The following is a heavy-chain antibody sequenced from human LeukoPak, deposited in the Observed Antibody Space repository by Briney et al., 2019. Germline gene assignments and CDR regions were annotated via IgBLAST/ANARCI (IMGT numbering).Heavy chain of an antibody. CDR1: GFTFSSYG. V-gene: IGHV3-30*03. CDR3: ARDPTGGYYMDV. CDR2: ISYDGSNK. J-gene: IGHJ6*03. Sequence: GGSLGLSCAASGFTFSSYGMHWVRQAPGKGLEWVAVISYDGSNKYYADSVKGRFTISRDNSKNTLYLQMNSLRAEDTAVYYCARDPTGGYYMDVWGKGTTVTVSS. D-gene: IGHD4-11*01.